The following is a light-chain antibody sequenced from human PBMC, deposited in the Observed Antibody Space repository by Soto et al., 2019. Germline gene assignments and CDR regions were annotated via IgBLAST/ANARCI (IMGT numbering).Light chain of an antibody. CDR2: AAS. CDR3: QQSYSPLYT. J-gene: IGKJ2*01. Sequence: DIQMTQSPSSLSASVGDRVTITCRASQSISSYLNWYQQKPGKAPKLLISAASSLQSGVPSRFSGSGSGTDFTLTISNLQPGDFATYYCQQSYSPLYTFGQGTKLEI. V-gene: IGKV1-39*01. CDR1: QSISSY.